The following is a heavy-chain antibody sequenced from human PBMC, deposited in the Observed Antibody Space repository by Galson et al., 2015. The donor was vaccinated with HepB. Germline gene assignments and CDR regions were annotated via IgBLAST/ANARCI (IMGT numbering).Heavy chain of an antibody. CDR1: GYTFTSYY. J-gene: IGHJ4*02. D-gene: IGHD4-17*01. V-gene: IGHV1-46*04. Sequence: SVKVSCKTSGYTFTSYYMHWVRQAPGQGLEWMGIINPSGGSTSYAQKLQGRVTMTRDTSTSTVYMELSSLRSEDTAVYYCARAPSTVTPGYWGQGTLVTVSS. CDR2: INPSGGST. CDR3: ARAPSTVTPGY.